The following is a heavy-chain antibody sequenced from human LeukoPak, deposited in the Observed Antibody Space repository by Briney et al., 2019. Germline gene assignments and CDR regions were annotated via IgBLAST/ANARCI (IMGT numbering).Heavy chain of an antibody. J-gene: IGHJ3*02. D-gene: IGHD3-22*01. Sequence: GGSLRLSCAASGFTFRSYPMNWVRQAPGKGLEWVSTISGSGGSTYYADSVKGRFTISRDNSKNTLYLQMNRLRAEDTAVYCCARAGREYYYDSSGYYRGVNAFDIWGQGTMVTVSS. CDR3: ARAGREYYYDSSGYYRGVNAFDI. CDR2: ISGSGGST. CDR1: GFTFRSYP. V-gene: IGHV3-23*01.